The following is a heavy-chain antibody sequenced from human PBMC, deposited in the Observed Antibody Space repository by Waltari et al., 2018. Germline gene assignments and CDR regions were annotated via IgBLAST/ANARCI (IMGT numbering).Heavy chain of an antibody. CDR2: IYWNDDK. CDR1: GFSLSTSGVG. CDR3: AHGRYDYIWGSPFDY. D-gene: IGHD3-16*01. V-gene: IGHV2-5*01. Sequence: QITLKESGPTLVKPTQTLTLTCTFSGFSLSTSGVGVGWIRQPPGKALEWLALIYWNDDKRYSPSLKSRLTITKDTSKNQLFLTMTNMDPVDTATYYCAHGRYDYIWGSPFDYWGQGTLVTVSS. J-gene: IGHJ4*02.